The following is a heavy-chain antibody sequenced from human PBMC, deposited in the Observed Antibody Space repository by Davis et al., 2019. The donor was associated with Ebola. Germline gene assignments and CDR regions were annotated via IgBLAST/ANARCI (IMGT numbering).Heavy chain of an antibody. Sequence: GGSLRLSCAASGFTFTTYWMNWVRQAPGKGLEWVANIKQDGSEKYYVDSVKDRFTISRDNAKSSLYLQMNRLRAEDTAVYYCATGSSSWYGDYYFHYWGQGALVTVSS. V-gene: IGHV3-7*01. CDR2: IKQDGSEK. CDR3: ATGSSSWYGDYYFHY. J-gene: IGHJ4*02. D-gene: IGHD6-13*01. CDR1: GFTFTTYW.